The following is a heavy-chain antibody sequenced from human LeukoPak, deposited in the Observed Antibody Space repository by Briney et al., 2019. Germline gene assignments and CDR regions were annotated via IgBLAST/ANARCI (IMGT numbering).Heavy chain of an antibody. CDR2: ISGSGGST. CDR3: AKGSARYSSSSDY. Sequence: PPGGSLRLSCAASGFTFSSYAMSWVRQAPGKGLEWVSAISGSGGSTYDADSVKGRFTISRDNSKNTLYLQMNSLRAEDTAVYYCAKGSARYSSSSDYWGQGTLVTVSS. D-gene: IGHD6-6*01. CDR1: GFTFSSYA. J-gene: IGHJ4*02. V-gene: IGHV3-23*01.